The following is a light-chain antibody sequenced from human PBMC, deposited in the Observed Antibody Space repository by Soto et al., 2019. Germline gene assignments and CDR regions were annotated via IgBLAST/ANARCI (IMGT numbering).Light chain of an antibody. CDR1: SSDVGGYNY. CDR3: SSYTSSSSPYV. V-gene: IGLV2-14*01. Sequence: ALTQPASVSGSPGQSITISCTGTSSDVGGYNYVSWYQQHPGKAPKLMIYDVSNRPSGVSNRFSGSKSGNTASLTISGLQAEDEADYYCSSYTSSSSPYVFGTGTKVTVL. CDR2: DVS. J-gene: IGLJ1*01.